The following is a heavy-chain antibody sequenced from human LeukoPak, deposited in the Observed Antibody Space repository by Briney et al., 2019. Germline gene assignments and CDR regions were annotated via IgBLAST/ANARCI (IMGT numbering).Heavy chain of an antibody. CDR3: ASAATFSVDY. V-gene: IGHV4-39*01. J-gene: IGHJ4*02. Sequence: SSETLSLTCTVSGGPVSSSFYYWGWIRQPPGKGLEWIGSLYYSGSTHYNPSLKSRVTMSVDTSKNQFSLNLSSVTAADTAVFFCASAATFSVDYWGQGTLVTVSS. CDR1: GGPVSSSFYY. D-gene: IGHD2-15*01. CDR2: LYYSGST.